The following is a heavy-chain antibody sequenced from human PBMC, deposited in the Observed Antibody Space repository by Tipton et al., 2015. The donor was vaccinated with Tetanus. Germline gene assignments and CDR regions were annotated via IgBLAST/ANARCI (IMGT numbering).Heavy chain of an antibody. CDR2: ITPIFGTT. CDR1: GGTFTNYA. CDR3: ARAPNLISRAYDY. Sequence: QVQLVQSGAEVKKPGSSVKVSCKASGGTFTNYAHSWVRQAPGQGLEWAGGITPIFGTTNSAPKFQGRVTITADESTNTAYMELSSLRSEDTAVYYCARAPNLISRAYDYWGQGTQITVSS. J-gene: IGHJ4*02. V-gene: IGHV1-69*01. D-gene: IGHD1-14*01.